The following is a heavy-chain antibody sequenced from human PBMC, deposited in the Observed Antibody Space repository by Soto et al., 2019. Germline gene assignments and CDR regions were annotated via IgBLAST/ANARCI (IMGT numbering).Heavy chain of an antibody. V-gene: IGHV4-59*01. CDR1: GGSISSYY. D-gene: IGHD6-19*01. CDR3: ARAIVAGTANDY. CDR2: IYYSGST. J-gene: IGHJ4*02. Sequence: QVQLQESGPGLVKPSETLSLTCTVSGGSISSYYWSWIRQPPGKGLEWIGYIYYSGSTNYNPSLKSRVTISVDTSKNQFSLKLSSVTAADTAVYYCARAIVAGTANDYWGQGTLVTVSS.